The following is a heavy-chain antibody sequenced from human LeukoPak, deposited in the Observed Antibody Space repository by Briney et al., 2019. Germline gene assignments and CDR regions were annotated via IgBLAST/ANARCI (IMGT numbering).Heavy chain of an antibody. CDR2: INPNSGGT. CDR3: ASAYSSGPDAFDI. J-gene: IGHJ3*02. V-gene: IGHV1-2*02. D-gene: IGHD6-19*01. CDR1: GYTFTGYY. Sequence: ASAKVSCKASGYTFTGYYMHWVRQAPGQGLEWMGWINPNSGGTNYAQKFQGRVTMTRDTSISTAYMELSRLRSDDTAVYYCASAYSSGPDAFDIWGQGTMVTVSS.